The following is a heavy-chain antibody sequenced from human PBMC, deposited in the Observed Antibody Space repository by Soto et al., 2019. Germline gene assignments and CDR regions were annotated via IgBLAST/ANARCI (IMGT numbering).Heavy chain of an antibody. CDR3: AKDRVDHNSVWDPFDI. J-gene: IGHJ3*02. CDR2: LGGSNTET. V-gene: IGHV3-23*01. D-gene: IGHD2-15*01. CDR1: VFTFSDFA. Sequence: GWSLRLSCAASVFTFSDFAMSWVRQAPGKGLEWVSGLGGSNTETQYAASVEGRFTVSRDNSKRTLFLQMNSLRVEDTAVYFCAKDRVDHNSVWDPFDIWGQGTVVTVSS.